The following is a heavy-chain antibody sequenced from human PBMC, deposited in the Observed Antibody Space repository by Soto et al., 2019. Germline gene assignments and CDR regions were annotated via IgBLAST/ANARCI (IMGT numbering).Heavy chain of an antibody. Sequence: EVQLLESGGGLVQPGGSLRLSCAASGFTFSTYAMNWVRQAPGKGLEWVSGISGSGDSTYYADSVKGRFTVSRDNSKNTLDLQMNSLRGEDTAVCYCAKERSSGWSFDYWGQGTLVTVSP. D-gene: IGHD6-19*01. V-gene: IGHV3-23*01. CDR1: GFTFSTYA. CDR2: ISGSGDST. J-gene: IGHJ4*02. CDR3: AKERSSGWSFDY.